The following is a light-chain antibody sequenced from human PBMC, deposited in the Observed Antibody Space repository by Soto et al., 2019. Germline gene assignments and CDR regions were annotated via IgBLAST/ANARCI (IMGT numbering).Light chain of an antibody. Sequence: DIQMTQSPSTLSASVGDRVTITCRASQSISSWLAWYQQKSGKAPKLLVYDASSLESGVQSKFSGSGSWAEFPLTISSLQPDDISTYYCQQYNSYSGTIGQGTKVDIK. V-gene: IGKV1-5*01. CDR2: DAS. J-gene: IGKJ1*01. CDR3: QQYNSYSGT. CDR1: QSISSW.